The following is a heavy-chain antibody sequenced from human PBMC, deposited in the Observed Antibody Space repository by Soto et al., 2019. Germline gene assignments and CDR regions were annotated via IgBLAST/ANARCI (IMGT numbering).Heavy chain of an antibody. V-gene: IGHV4-39*01. D-gene: IGHD6-13*01. CDR3: ARQGIAAAGTGNWFDP. J-gene: IGHJ5*02. Sequence: QLQLQESGPGLVKPSETLSLTCTVSGGSISSSSYYWGWIRQPPGKGLEWIGSIYYIGSTYYNPFLKSLVTISVDTSKHQFSLKLSSVPAADTAVYYCARQGIAAAGTGNWFDPWGQGTLVTVSS. CDR1: GGSISSSSYY. CDR2: IYYIGST.